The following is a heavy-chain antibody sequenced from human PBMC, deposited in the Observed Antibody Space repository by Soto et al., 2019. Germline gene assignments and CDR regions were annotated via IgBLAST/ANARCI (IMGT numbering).Heavy chain of an antibody. Sequence: PGGSLRLSCAASGFTFSSYAMSWVRQAPGKGLEWVSAISGSGGSTYYADSVKGRFTISRDNSKNTLYLQMNSLRAEDTAVYYCAKLTVPRFTVTTSYFDYWGQGTLVTVSS. CDR2: ISGSGGST. V-gene: IGHV3-23*01. J-gene: IGHJ4*02. D-gene: IGHD4-17*01. CDR1: GFTFSSYA. CDR3: AKLTVPRFTVTTSYFDY.